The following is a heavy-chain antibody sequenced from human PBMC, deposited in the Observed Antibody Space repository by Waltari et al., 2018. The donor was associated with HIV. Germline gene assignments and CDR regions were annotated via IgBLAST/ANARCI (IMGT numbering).Heavy chain of an antibody. CDR2: IYYSGST. D-gene: IGHD4-17*01. CDR3: ARPQSTGEVDY. V-gene: IGHV4-39*01. CDR1: GGSISSSGYY. J-gene: IGHJ4*02. Sequence: QLQLQESGPGLVKPSETLSLTCTVSGGSISSSGYYWGWIRQPPGKGLEWIGSIYYSGSTYYNPSLKSRVTISVDTSKNQFSLKLSSVTAADTAVYYCARPQSTGEVDYWGQGTLVTVSS.